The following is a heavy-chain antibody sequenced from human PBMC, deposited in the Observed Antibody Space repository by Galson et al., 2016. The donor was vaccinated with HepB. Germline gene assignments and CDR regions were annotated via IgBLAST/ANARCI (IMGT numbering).Heavy chain of an antibody. Sequence: SVKVSCKASGYTFTSYGISWVRQAPGQGLEWMGWISAHNGNTKYAQRFQGRVTMTTDTSTTTAYMELRSLRSDDTAVYYCAKELGYGSSGVYWGQGTLVTVSS. D-gene: IGHD6-6*01. J-gene: IGHJ4*02. CDR2: ISAHNGNT. V-gene: IGHV1-18*01. CDR1: GYTFTSYG. CDR3: AKELGYGSSGVY.